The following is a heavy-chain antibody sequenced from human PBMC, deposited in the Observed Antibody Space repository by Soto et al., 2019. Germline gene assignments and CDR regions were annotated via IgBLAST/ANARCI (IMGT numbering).Heavy chain of an antibody. CDR1: GFTFSDYY. V-gene: IGHV3-11*06. CDR2: ISSSSSYT. Sequence: GGSLRLSCAASGFTFSDYYMSWIRQAPGKGLEWVSYISSSSSYTNYADSVKGRFTIPRDNSKNTLYLQMNSLRAEDTAVYYCARDGVYYDFWSGYYTYYYYGMDVWGQGTTVTVSS. J-gene: IGHJ6*02. D-gene: IGHD3-3*01. CDR3: ARDGVYYDFWSGYYTYYYYGMDV.